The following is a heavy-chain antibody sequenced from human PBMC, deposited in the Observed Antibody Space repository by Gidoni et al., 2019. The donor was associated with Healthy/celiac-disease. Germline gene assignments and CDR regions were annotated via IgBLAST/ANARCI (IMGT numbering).Heavy chain of an antibody. CDR1: GFTFSNAW. CDR3: TTDRWESYLGGWYYYGMDV. V-gene: IGHV3-15*07. D-gene: IGHD1-26*01. CDR2: IKSKTDGGTT. Sequence: EVQLVESGGGLVKPGGSLRLSCAASGFTFSNAWMNWVRQAPGKGLEWVGRIKSKTDGGTTDYAAPVKGRFTISRDDSKNTLYLQMNSLKTEDTAVYYCTTDRWESYLGGWYYYGMDVWGQGTTVTVSS. J-gene: IGHJ6*02.